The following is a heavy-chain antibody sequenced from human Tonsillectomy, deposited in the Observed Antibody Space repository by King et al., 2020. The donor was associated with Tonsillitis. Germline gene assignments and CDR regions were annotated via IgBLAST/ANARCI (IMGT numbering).Heavy chain of an antibody. V-gene: IGHV1-18*04. D-gene: IGHD3-22*01. CDR2: ISAYIGNT. J-gene: IGHJ4*02. CDR1: GYTFTSYG. CDR3: ARDWGIYYYDSSGYWGPYYFDY. Sequence: VQLVESGAEVKKPGASVKVSCKASGYTFTSYGISWVRQAPGQGLAWMGWISAYIGNTNYAQKLQGRVTMTTDTSTSTAYMELRSLRSDDTAVYYCARDWGIYYYDSSGYWGPYYFDYWGQGTLVTVSS.